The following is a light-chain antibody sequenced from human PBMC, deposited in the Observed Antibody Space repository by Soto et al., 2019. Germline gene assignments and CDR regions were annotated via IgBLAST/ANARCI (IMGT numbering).Light chain of an antibody. CDR1: QSVSSSY. Sequence: EIVLTQSPGTLSLSPGERATLSCRASQSVSSSYLAWYQQKPGQAPRLLIYGASSRATGIPDRFSDSGSGTDFTLTISRLEPVDFAVYYCQQYGSSSWTLGQDTDVDIK. CDR2: GAS. CDR3: QQYGSSSWT. V-gene: IGKV3-20*01. J-gene: IGKJ1*01.